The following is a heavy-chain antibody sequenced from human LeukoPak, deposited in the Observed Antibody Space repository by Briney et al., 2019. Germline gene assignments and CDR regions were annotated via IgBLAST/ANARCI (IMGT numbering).Heavy chain of an antibody. Sequence: GGSLRLSCAASGFTVSSNYMSCVRQAPGKGLEGVSVIYSGGSTYYADSVKGRFTISRDNSKNTLYLQMNSLRAEDTAVYYCASTVTTPYYYYGMDVWGQGTTVTVSS. CDR3: ASTVTTPYYYYGMDV. CDR1: GFTVSSNY. V-gene: IGHV3-66*01. D-gene: IGHD4-17*01. CDR2: IYSGGST. J-gene: IGHJ6*02.